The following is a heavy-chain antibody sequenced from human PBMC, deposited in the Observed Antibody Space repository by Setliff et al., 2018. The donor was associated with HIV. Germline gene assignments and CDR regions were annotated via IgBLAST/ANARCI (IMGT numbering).Heavy chain of an antibody. CDR1: GFTFSGSA. CDR3: AKPWGIPDLTMFAFDI. Sequence: PGGSLRLSCAASGFTFSGSAMHWVRQAPGKGLEWVAVISYDGTDKYYADSVKGRFTISRDDSKNTLYLQMNSLRAEDTAVYYCAKPWGIPDLTMFAFDIWGQGTMVTVSS. V-gene: IGHV3-30*04. CDR2: ISYDGTDK. J-gene: IGHJ3*02. D-gene: IGHD3-10*02.